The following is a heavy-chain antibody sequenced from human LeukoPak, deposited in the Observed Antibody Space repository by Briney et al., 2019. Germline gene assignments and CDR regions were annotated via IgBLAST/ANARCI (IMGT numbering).Heavy chain of an antibody. D-gene: IGHD1-1*01. Sequence: GASVKVSCKASGYTFTSYAMHWVRQAPGQRLEWMGWINAGNGNTKYSQKFQGRVTITRDTSASTAYMELSSLRSDDTAVYYCARVWRTSPYYFDYWGQGALVTVSS. CDR2: INAGNGNT. CDR1: GYTFTSYA. V-gene: IGHV1-3*01. CDR3: ARVWRTSPYYFDY. J-gene: IGHJ4*02.